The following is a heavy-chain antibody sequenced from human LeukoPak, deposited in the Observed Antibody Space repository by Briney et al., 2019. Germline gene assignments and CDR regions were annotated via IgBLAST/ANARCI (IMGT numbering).Heavy chain of an antibody. CDR3: ARDMYGDASTYGY. V-gene: IGHV1-2*07. CDR1: GYTLTVYY. CDR2: IYPKSGDT. Sequence: ASVNVSCKSSGYTLTVYYMQWVRQAPARGLEWVGWIYPKSGDTNYTRKVQGRVTMTMDTSISTAYMELSRLRSDDTAVYYCARDMYGDASTYGYWGQGTLVTVSS. D-gene: IGHD2-21*02. J-gene: IGHJ4*02.